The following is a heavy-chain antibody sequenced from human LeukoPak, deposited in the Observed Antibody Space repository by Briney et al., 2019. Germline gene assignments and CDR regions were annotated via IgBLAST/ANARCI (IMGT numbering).Heavy chain of an antibody. CDR1: GGSISSGGYY. V-gene: IGHV4-30-2*01. Sequence: SETLSLTCTVSGGSISSGGYYWSWIRRPPGKGLEWIGYIYHSGSTYYNPSLKSRVTISVDRSKNQFSLKLSSVTAADTAVYYCAREGVYCSSTSCYSFSDKLGFDPWGQGTLVTVSS. CDR2: IYHSGST. D-gene: IGHD2-2*01. CDR3: AREGVYCSSTSCYSFSDKLGFDP. J-gene: IGHJ5*02.